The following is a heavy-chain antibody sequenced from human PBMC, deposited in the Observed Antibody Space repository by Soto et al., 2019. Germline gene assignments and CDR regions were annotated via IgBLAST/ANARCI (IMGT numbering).Heavy chain of an antibody. CDR2: MNAKSGDT. CDR3: ARGNPFNYAGFDV. V-gene: IGHV1-8*01. Sequence: SVKVSCKASGYTFSDFDINWRRQAAGQGPEWMGWMNAKSGDTFSAQRLQGKFNMTWDTSLSTAYMEVGSLTSDDAAIYYCARGNPFNYAGFDVWGQGTTVTVSS. J-gene: IGHJ6*02. CDR1: GYTFSDFD. D-gene: IGHD3-16*01.